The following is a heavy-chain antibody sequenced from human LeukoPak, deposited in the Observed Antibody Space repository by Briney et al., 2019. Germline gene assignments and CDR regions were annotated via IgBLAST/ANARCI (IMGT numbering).Heavy chain of an antibody. CDR3: ARNAVPDRPFSGMDV. V-gene: IGHV1-69*01. D-gene: IGHD2-2*01. CDR2: IIPIFGTA. J-gene: IGHJ6*04. Sequence: SVKVSCKASGGTFSSYAISWVRQAPGQGLEWMGGIIPIFGTANYAQKFQGRVTVTADESTSTAYMELSSLRSEDTAVYYCARNAVPDRPFSGMDVWGKGTTVTVSS. CDR1: GGTFSSYA.